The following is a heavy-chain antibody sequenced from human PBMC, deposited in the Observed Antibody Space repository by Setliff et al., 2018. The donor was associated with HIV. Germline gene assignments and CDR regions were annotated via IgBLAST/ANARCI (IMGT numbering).Heavy chain of an antibody. Sequence: NPSETLSLTCTVSGVSISSGNYYWSWTRQPPGKGLEWIGYIFYSGSTSYNPSLKSRVTLSVDTSKNQFSLRLSSVTAADTAVYYCARVSSTYWYSIFRNYYYHMDVWGKGTTVTVSS. D-gene: IGHD2-8*02. CDR3: ARVSSTYWYSIFRNYYYHMDV. CDR1: GVSISSGNYY. V-gene: IGHV4-30-4*08. J-gene: IGHJ6*03. CDR2: IFYSGST.